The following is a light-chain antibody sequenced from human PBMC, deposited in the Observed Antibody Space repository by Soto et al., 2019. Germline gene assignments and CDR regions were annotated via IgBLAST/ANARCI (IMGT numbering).Light chain of an antibody. Sequence: EIVLTQSPATLSLSPGERATLSCRASQSISRYLAWYQQKPGQAPRLLIYDASNRATGIPARFSGRGSGADFTLTISSLEPEDFAVYYCQQRSNWPPLTFGGGTKVEIK. J-gene: IGKJ4*01. CDR3: QQRSNWPPLT. CDR2: DAS. CDR1: QSISRY. V-gene: IGKV3-11*01.